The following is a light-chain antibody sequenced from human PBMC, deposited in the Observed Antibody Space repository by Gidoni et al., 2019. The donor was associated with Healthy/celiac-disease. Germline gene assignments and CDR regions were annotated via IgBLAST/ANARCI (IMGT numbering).Light chain of an antibody. V-gene: IGKV4-1*01. J-gene: IGKJ2*01. CDR2: WAS. Sequence: DIVMTQSPDSLAVSLGERATINNKNYLAWYQQKPGQPPKLLIYWASTRESGVPDRFSGSGSGTDFTLTISSLQAEDVAVYYCQQYYSTPTFGQGTKLEIK. CDR1: NKNY. CDR3: QQYYSTPT.